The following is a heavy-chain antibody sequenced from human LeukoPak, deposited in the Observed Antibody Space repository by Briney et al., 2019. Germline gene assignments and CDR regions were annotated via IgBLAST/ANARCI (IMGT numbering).Heavy chain of an antibody. CDR3: AREGSVPSGWSFFDY. V-gene: IGHV3-48*03. CDR2: IGNSGNTM. D-gene: IGHD2-15*01. CDR1: GFTFRSSE. J-gene: IGHJ4*02. Sequence: PGGSLRLSCAASGFTFRSSEMNWVRQAPGQGLEWVSYIGNSGNTMYADSVKGRFTISRDNAKDSVYLQMNSLRAEDTAIYYCAREGSVPSGWSFFDYWGRGALVTVSS.